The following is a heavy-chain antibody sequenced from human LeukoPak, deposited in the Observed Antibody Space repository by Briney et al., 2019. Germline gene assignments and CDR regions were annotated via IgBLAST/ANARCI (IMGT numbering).Heavy chain of an antibody. Sequence: SQTLSLTCTVSGGSIRSGDYYWSWIRQPPGKGLEWIGYIYYSGSTYYNPTLKSRVTISVDTSKNQFSLKLSSVTAADTAVYYCARGITMVRGVTNWFDPWGQGTLVTVSS. CDR2: IYYSGST. CDR1: GGSIRSGDYY. J-gene: IGHJ5*02. D-gene: IGHD3-10*01. V-gene: IGHV4-30-4*01. CDR3: ARGITMVRGVTNWFDP.